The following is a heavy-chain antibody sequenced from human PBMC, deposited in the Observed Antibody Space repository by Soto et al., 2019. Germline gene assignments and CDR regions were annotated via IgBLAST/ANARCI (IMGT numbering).Heavy chain of an antibody. J-gene: IGHJ4*02. CDR3: ARDSQTMTLDY. V-gene: IGHV3-21*01. Sequence: GGSLRLSCAASGFTFSSYSMDWVRQAPGKGLEWVSSISSSSSYIYYADSVKGRFTISRDNAKNSLYLQMNSLRAEDTAVYYCARDSQTMTLDYWGQGTLVTVSS. D-gene: IGHD3-22*01. CDR1: GFTFSSYS. CDR2: ISSSSSYI.